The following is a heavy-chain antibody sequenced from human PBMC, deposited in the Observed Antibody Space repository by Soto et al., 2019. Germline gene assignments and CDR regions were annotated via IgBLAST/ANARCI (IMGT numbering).Heavy chain of an antibody. CDR1: GGSFSGYY. V-gene: IGHV4-34*01. Sequence: QVQLQQWGAGLLKPSETLSLTCAVYGGSFSGYYCSWIRQPPGKGLEWIGEINHSGSTNYNQSLKSRVTISVDTSKNQFSLKLSAVTAADTAVYYCARVYYYNSSGGCSWFDPWGQGPLVTVS. D-gene: IGHD3-22*01. CDR3: ARVYYYNSSGGCSWFDP. CDR2: INHSGST. J-gene: IGHJ5*02.